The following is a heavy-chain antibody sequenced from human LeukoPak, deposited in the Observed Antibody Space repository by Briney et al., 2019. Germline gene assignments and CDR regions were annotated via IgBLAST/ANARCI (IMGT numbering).Heavy chain of an antibody. CDR3: ARDPYSGNYGNDYYYYMDV. J-gene: IGHJ6*03. D-gene: IGHD1-26*01. V-gene: IGHV3-21*01. CDR1: GFTFSSYN. CDR2: ITSSGTHI. Sequence: PGGSLRLSCAASGFTFSSYNMNWVRQAPGKAMEWVSSITSSGTHIFYADSVRGRFTISRDNAKNSLYLQMDSLGPDDTAVYYCARDPYSGNYGNDYYYYMDVWGKGPRSPSP.